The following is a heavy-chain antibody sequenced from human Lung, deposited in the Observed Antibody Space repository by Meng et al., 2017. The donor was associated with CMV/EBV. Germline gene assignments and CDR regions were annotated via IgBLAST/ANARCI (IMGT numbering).Heavy chain of an antibody. V-gene: IGHV7-4-1*02. Sequence: QVQRVKSGSDLKKPGASVRISCKASGYTFTTYGMNWVRQAPGQGLEWMGWINTNTGKPTYAQGLTGRFVFSLDTSVSTAYLQISSLKAEDTAVYYCARDSEAADYWGQGTLVTVSS. CDR3: ARDSEAADY. J-gene: IGHJ4*02. D-gene: IGHD6-25*01. CDR2: INTNTGKP. CDR1: GYTFTTYG.